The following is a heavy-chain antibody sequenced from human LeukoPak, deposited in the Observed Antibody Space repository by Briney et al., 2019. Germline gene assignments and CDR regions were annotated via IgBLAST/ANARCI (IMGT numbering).Heavy chain of an antibody. CDR2: ISGSGGST. Sequence: GGSLRLSCAASGFTFSSYAMSWVRQAPRKGLEWVSAISGSGGSTYYADSVKGRFTISRDNSKNTLYLQMNSLRAEDTAVYYCAKGDYDFWSGYFFYYYGMDVWGQGTTVTVSS. V-gene: IGHV3-23*01. CDR3: AKGDYDFWSGYFFYYYGMDV. J-gene: IGHJ6*02. CDR1: GFTFSSYA. D-gene: IGHD3-3*01.